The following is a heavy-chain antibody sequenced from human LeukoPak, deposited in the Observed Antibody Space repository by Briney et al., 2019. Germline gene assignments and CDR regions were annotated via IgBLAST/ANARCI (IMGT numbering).Heavy chain of an antibody. CDR3: ARLGVVAAEDGWCYFDY. V-gene: IGHV5-51*03. CDR1: GYSFTSYW. J-gene: IGHJ4*02. Sequence: GESLTISCTGSGYSFTSYWIGWVRQMPGKGLEWMGIIYPGDSDTIYSPSFQGQVTISADKSISTAYLQWSSLKASDTAMYYCARLGVVAAEDGWCYFDYWGQGTLVTVSS. CDR2: IYPGDSDT. D-gene: IGHD2-15*01.